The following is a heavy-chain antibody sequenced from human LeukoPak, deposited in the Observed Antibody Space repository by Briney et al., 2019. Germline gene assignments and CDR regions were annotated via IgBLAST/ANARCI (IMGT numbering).Heavy chain of an antibody. CDR3: ARGAGYNYPYYFDY. J-gene: IGHJ4*02. V-gene: IGHV3-53*01. Sequence: GGSLRLSCAASGFTVSSNYMNWVRQAPGKGLEWVSVIYGGGNIYYAGSVKGRFTISRDNAKNTLYLQMNSLRAEDTAVYYCARGAGYNYPYYFDYWGQGTLVTVSS. D-gene: IGHD5-24*01. CDR1: GFTVSSNY. CDR2: IYGGGNI.